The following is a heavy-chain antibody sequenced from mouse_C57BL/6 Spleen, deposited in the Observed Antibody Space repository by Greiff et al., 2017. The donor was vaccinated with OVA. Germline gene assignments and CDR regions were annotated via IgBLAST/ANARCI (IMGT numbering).Heavy chain of an antibody. D-gene: IGHD1-1*01. V-gene: IGHV1-50*01. Sequence: QVQLKQPGAELVKPGASVKLSCKASGYTFTSYWMQWVKQRPGQGLEWIGEIDPSDSYTNYNQKFKGKATLTVDTSSSTAYMQLSSLTSEDSAVYYCARRAVVAGDWYFDVWGTGTTVTVSS. CDR1: GYTFTSYW. J-gene: IGHJ1*03. CDR2: IDPSDSYT. CDR3: ARRAVVAGDWYFDV.